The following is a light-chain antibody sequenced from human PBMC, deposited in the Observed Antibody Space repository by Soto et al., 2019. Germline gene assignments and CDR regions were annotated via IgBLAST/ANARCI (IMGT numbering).Light chain of an antibody. CDR2: GAS. CDR3: QQYGNIPLT. V-gene: IGKV3-20*01. Sequence: EIVLTQSPGTLSLSPGDRATLSCRASQSVSNSYLAWYQQKPGRAPRLLIYGASNRATGIPDRFSGSGSGTDFTLTISRLEPEDFAVYFCQQYGNIPLTFGGGTKVEIK. J-gene: IGKJ4*01. CDR1: QSVSNSY.